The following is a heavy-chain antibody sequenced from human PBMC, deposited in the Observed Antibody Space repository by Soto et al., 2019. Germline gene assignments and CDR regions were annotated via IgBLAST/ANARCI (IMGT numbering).Heavy chain of an antibody. CDR2: INPNSGGT. D-gene: IGHD6-19*01. CDR3: ARDPYSSGRGGYYGMDV. V-gene: IGHV1-2*04. Sequence: QVQLVQSGAEVKKPGASVKVSCKASGYTFTGYYMHWVRQAPGQGLEWMGWINPNSGGTNYAQKFQGWVTMTRDTSISTAYMELSRLSSDDTAVYYCARDPYSSGRGGYYGMDVWGQGTTVTVSS. CDR1: GYTFTGYY. J-gene: IGHJ6*02.